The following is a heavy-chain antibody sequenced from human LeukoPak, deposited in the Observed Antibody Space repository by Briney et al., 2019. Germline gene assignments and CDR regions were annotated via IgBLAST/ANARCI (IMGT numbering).Heavy chain of an antibody. D-gene: IGHD2-2*01. J-gene: IGHJ5*02. CDR3: ARGVVPGAVVGFDP. Sequence: PSETLSLTCTVSGASISSGSYYWGWIRQPPGKGLDWIGSIYYSGSTYYTPSLKSRVTISVDTSKNQFSLKLSSVTAADTAVYYCARGVVPGAVVGFDPWGQGTLVTVSS. CDR2: IYYSGST. V-gene: IGHV4-39*07. CDR1: GASISSGSYY.